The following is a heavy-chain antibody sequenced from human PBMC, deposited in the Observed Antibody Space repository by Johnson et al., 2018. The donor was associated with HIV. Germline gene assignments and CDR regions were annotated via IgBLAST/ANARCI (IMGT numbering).Heavy chain of an antibody. D-gene: IGHD2-15*01. V-gene: IGHV3-30*02. Sequence: QVQLVESGGGVVQPGGSLRLSCAASGFTFSSYGMHWVRQAPGKGLEWVAFRRYDGSNKYYADSVKGRFTISRDNSKNTLYLQMNSLRAEDAAVYYCTGRDLLRAFDIWGQGTMVTVSS. CDR3: TGRDLLRAFDI. CDR2: RRYDGSNK. J-gene: IGHJ3*02. CDR1: GFTFSSYG.